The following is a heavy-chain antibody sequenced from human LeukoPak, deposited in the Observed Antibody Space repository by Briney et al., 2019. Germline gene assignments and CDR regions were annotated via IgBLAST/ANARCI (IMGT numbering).Heavy chain of an antibody. Sequence: GGSLRLSCAASGFTFDDYAMHWVRQAPGKGLEWVSLISWDGGSTYYADSVKGRFTISRDNAKNTLYLQVNSLRVEDTAVYYCGRGELPAAVDSWGQGTLVTVSS. D-gene: IGHD2-2*01. V-gene: IGHV3-43D*03. CDR3: GRGELPAAVDS. J-gene: IGHJ4*02. CDR1: GFTFDDYA. CDR2: ISWDGGST.